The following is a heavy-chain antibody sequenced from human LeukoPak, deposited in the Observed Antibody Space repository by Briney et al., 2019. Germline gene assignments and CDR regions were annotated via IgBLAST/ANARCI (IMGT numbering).Heavy chain of an antibody. CDR1: GFTFSSYS. V-gene: IGHV3-21*01. CDR2: ISSSSSYI. D-gene: IGHD3-22*01. CDR3: ARRPNPYHYDSSGYYEFWDY. J-gene: IGHJ4*02. Sequence: GGSLRLSCAASGFTFSSYSMNWVRQAPGKGLEWVSSISSSSSYIYYADSVKGRFTISRDNAKNSLYLQMNSLSAEDTAVYYCARRPNPYHYDSSGYYEFWDYWGQGTLVTVSS.